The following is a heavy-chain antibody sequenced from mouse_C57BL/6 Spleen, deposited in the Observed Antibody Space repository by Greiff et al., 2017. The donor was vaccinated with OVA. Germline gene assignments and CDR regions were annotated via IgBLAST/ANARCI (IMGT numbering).Heavy chain of an antibody. D-gene: IGHD3-2*02. CDR1: GYAFTNYL. CDR2: INPGSGGT. CDR3: ARGGGGSSGYGFAY. Sequence: VKLQESGAELVRPGTSVKVSCKASGYAFTNYLIEWVKQRPGQGLEWIGVINPGSGGTNYNEKFKGKATLTADKSSSTAYMQLSSLTSEDSAVYFCARGGGGSSGYGFAYWGQGTLVTVSA. J-gene: IGHJ3*01. V-gene: IGHV1-54*01.